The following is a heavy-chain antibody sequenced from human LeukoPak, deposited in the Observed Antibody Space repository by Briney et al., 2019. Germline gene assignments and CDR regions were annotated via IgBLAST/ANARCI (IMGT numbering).Heavy chain of an antibody. Sequence: SETLSLTCTVSGGSMSSSDYYWSWIRQPPGMGLEWIGYIHYSGATYYNPSLKSRVTLSVDTSKNQFSLRLTSVTAADTAVYYCATKPNGDYYFDYWGQGTLVTVSS. CDR2: IHYSGAT. CDR3: ATKPNGDYYFDY. D-gene: IGHD4-17*01. V-gene: IGHV4-30-4*01. CDR1: GGSMSSSDYY. J-gene: IGHJ4*02.